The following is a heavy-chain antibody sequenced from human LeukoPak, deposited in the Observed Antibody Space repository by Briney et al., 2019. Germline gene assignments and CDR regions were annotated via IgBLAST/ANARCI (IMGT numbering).Heavy chain of an antibody. Sequence: GRSLRLSCAASGFTFSSYAMHWVRQSPEKGLEWVSIIHNDGSTYYADSVKGRFSVSRDNSKNTVSLQMDSLRVDDTGVYYCARGFLQLTPYYFDYWGQGTLVAVSS. J-gene: IGHJ4*02. CDR1: GFTFSSYA. CDR2: IHNDGST. D-gene: IGHD5-18*01. V-gene: IGHV3-66*01. CDR3: ARGFLQLTPYYFDY.